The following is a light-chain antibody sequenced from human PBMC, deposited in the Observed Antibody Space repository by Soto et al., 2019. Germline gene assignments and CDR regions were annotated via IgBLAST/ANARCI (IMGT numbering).Light chain of an antibody. CDR3: QQRSNGIT. J-gene: IGKJ5*01. Sequence: EIVLTQSPATLSSSPGERATLSCSASQSVSSYVAWYQQKPGQAPRLLIYGASNRATGIPARFSGSGSGTDLTLTISSLEPEDLAVYYCQQRSNGITFGEGTRLEIK. CDR2: GAS. CDR1: QSVSSY. V-gene: IGKV3-11*01.